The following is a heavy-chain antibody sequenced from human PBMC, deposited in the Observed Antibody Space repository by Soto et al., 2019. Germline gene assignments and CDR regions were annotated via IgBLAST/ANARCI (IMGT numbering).Heavy chain of an antibody. J-gene: IGHJ6*02. D-gene: IGHD2-2*01. CDR1: GDSFNSYA. Sequence: QVQLVQSGAEVKKPGSSVKVSCKASGDSFNSYAISWVRQAPGQGLEWMGGIIPIFHTANHAQKFQARVTMTADESASTAYMELSGLRSEDTAVYYCARVGYCNTTNCLFYYYHYGMDVCGQGTTVTVS. V-gene: IGHV1-69*01. CDR3: ARVGYCNTTNCLFYYYHYGMDV. CDR2: IIPIFHTA.